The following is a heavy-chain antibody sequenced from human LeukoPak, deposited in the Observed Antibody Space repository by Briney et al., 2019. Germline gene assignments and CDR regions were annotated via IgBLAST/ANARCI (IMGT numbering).Heavy chain of an antibody. J-gene: IGHJ1*01. CDR2: ITGSGGST. CDR3: ALGGPRDYFQH. D-gene: IGHD5-24*01. V-gene: IGHV3-23*01. Sequence: GGSLRLSCAASGFTFSSYAMSWVRQAPGKGLEWVSSITGSGGSTYYADSVEGRFTISRDNSKNTLYLQMNILRAEDTAVYYCALGGPRDYFQHWGQGTLVTVTS. CDR1: GFTFSSYA.